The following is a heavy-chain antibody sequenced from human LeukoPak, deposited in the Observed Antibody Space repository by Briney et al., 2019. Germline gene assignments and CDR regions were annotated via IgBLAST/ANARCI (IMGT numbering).Heavy chain of an antibody. CDR1: GCTFSSYA. J-gene: IGHJ4*02. Sequence: ASVKVSCKASGCTFSSYAISWVRQAPGQGLEWMGGIIPIFGTANYAQKFQGRVTITADKSTSTAYMELSSLRSEDTTVYYCARSHYDFWSGSTYYLDYWGQGPLVTVSS. V-gene: IGHV1-69*06. D-gene: IGHD3-3*01. CDR3: ARSHYDFWSGSTYYLDY. CDR2: IIPIFGTA.